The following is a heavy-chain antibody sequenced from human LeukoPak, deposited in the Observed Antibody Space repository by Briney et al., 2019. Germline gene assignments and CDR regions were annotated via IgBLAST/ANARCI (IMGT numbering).Heavy chain of an antibody. V-gene: IGHV4-34*01. D-gene: IGHD5-24*01. CDR3: ARTGGERWLQFIRF. CDR2: INHSGST. Sequence: PSETLSLTCAVYGGSFSGYYWSWIRQPPGKGLEWIGEINHSGSTNYNPSLKSRVTISVDTSKNQFSLKLSSVTAADTAVYYCARTGGERWLQFIRFWGQGTLVTVSS. J-gene: IGHJ4*02. CDR1: GGSFSGYY.